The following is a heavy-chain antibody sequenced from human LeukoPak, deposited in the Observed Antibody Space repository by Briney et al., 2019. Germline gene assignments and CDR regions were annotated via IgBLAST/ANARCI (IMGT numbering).Heavy chain of an antibody. CDR2: IGSSGGGI. J-gene: IGHJ4*02. CDR1: GFTFSSYG. V-gene: IGHV3-23*01. CDR3: AIDPNWGTHS. Sequence: GGSLRLSCAASGFTFSSYGMYWVRHPPGKRLEWVSIIGSSGGGIHYADSVKGRFTISRDNSKNALYLQMNSLRVEDTAVYYCAIDPNWGTHSWGQGVLVTVSS. D-gene: IGHD7-27*01.